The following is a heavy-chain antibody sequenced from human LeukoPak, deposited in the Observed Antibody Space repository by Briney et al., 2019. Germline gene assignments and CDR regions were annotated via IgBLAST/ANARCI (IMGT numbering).Heavy chain of an antibody. J-gene: IGHJ4*02. CDR1: GFTFSSYS. CDR2: IYSGGST. D-gene: IGHD2-15*01. CDR3: AVLVAAADY. V-gene: IGHV3-53*01. Sequence: GGSLKLSCAASGFTFSSYSMNWVRQAPGKGLEWVSVIYSGGSTYYADSVEGRFTISRDNSKNTLYLQMNSLRAEDTAVYYCAVLVAAADYWGQGTLVTVSS.